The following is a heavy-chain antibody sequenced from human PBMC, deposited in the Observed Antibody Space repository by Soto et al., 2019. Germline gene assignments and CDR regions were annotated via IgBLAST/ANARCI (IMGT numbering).Heavy chain of an antibody. CDR2: MHPYGGST. CDR1: GFSFTSSG. Sequence: ASVKVSCKASGFSFTSSGFNWVRQAPGQGPEWMGIMHPYGGSTGYAQKFQGRVTLTRDTSTRTDYMELSSLRSDDTAVYYCAILYYYDSGDYYSNYQYYGMDVWGQGTTVTVSS. D-gene: IGHD3-22*01. J-gene: IGHJ6*02. V-gene: IGHV1-46*01. CDR3: AILYYYDSGDYYSNYQYYGMDV.